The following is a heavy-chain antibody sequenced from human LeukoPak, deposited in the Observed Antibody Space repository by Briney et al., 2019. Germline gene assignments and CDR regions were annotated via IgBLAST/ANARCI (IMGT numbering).Heavy chain of an antibody. CDR1: GFTFSSYA. CDR2: ISGSGGST. J-gene: IGHJ4*02. V-gene: IGHV3-23*01. D-gene: IGHD6-13*01. Sequence: GGSLKPPVAASGFTFSSYALTWFRQAQGKGLDWSSAISGSGGSTYYADSVKGRFTISRDNSKNTLYLQMNSLRAEDTAVYYCAKSPVVRSSWYDYWGQGTLVIVSS. CDR3: AKSPVVRSSWYDY.